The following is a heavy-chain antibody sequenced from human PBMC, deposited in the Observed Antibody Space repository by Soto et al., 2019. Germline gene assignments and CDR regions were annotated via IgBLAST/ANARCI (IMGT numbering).Heavy chain of an antibody. V-gene: IGHV3-30*18. J-gene: IGHJ4*02. Sequence: QVQLVESGGGVVQPGRSLRLSCGASGFTFSSYGMHWVRQAPGKGLEWVAVISYDGSNKYYADSVKGRFTISRDNSKNTLYLQMNCLRAEDTAVYYCAKDLGSSDLDYWGQGTLVTVSS. D-gene: IGHD6-19*01. CDR1: GFTFSSYG. CDR2: ISYDGSNK. CDR3: AKDLGSSDLDY.